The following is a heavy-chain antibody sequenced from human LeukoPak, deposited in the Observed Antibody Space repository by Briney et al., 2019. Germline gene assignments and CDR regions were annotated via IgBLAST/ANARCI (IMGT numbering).Heavy chain of an antibody. D-gene: IGHD2-15*01. CDR2: ISAYNGNT. CDR1: GCTFTSYG. V-gene: IGHV1-18*01. CDR3: ARGGYCSGGSCYDNWFDP. J-gene: IGHJ5*02. Sequence: ASVKVSCKASGCTFTSYGISWVRQAPGQGLEWMGWISAYNGNTNYAQKLQGRVTMTTDTSTSTAYMELRSLRSDDTAVYYCARGGYCSGGSCYDNWFDPWGQGTLVTVSS.